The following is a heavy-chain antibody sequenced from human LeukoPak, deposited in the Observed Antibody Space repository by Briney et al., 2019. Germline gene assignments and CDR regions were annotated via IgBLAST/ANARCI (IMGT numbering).Heavy chain of an antibody. D-gene: IGHD6-19*01. V-gene: IGHV3-74*01. CDR1: GFTFSSYW. Sequence: GGSLRLSCAASGFTFSSYWMHWVRQAPGKGLVWVSRINSDGSSTTYADSVKGRFTISRDNAKNTLCLQMNSLRAEDAAVYYCARRSLAQWLVCGFDPWGQGTLVTVSS. CDR2: INSDGSST. J-gene: IGHJ5*02. CDR3: ARRSLAQWLVCGFDP.